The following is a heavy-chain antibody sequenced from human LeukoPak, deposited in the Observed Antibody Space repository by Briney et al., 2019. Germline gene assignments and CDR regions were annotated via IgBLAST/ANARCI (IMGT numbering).Heavy chain of an antibody. CDR3: ARVGYHGSGSFDY. V-gene: IGHV3-69-1*02. J-gene: IGHJ4*02. CDR2: INPNSGDTI. CDR1: GYTFTDYF. Sequence: GASLKVSCNASGYTFTDYFIHWVRQAPGQGLEWMGWINPNSGDTIYYADSVKGRFTISRDSAKNSLYLQMSSLRAEDTAVYYCARVGYHGSGSFDYWGQGTLVTVSS. D-gene: IGHD3-10*01.